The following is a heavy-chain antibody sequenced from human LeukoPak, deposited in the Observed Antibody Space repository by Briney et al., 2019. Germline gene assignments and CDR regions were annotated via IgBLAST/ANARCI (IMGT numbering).Heavy chain of an antibody. CDR1: GYTFSSYA. D-gene: IGHD2-21*01. V-gene: IGHV3-23*01. Sequence: GGPLRLSCAASGYTFSSYAMSWVRQAPGKGLEWVSGISGSGGGTYYADSVKGRFTISRDNSKNTLYLQMNSLRAEDTAVYYCAKGGTTYCGGDCYRFDYWGQGNMVTVSS. CDR2: ISGSGGGT. CDR3: AKGGTTYCGGDCYRFDY. J-gene: IGHJ4*02.